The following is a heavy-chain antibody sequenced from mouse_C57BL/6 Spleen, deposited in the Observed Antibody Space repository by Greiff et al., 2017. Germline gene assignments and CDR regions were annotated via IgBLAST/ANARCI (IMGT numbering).Heavy chain of an antibody. D-gene: IGHD2-1*01. J-gene: IGHJ4*01. Sequence: QVQLKQPGAELVKPGASVTMSCKASGYTFTSYWITWVKQRPGQGLEWIGDIYPGSGSTNYNEKFKSKATLTVDTSSSTAYMQLSSLTSEDSAVYYCARIPYGNYAMDYWGQGTSVTVSS. CDR2: IYPGSGST. CDR3: ARIPYGNYAMDY. V-gene: IGHV1-55*01. CDR1: GYTFTSYW.